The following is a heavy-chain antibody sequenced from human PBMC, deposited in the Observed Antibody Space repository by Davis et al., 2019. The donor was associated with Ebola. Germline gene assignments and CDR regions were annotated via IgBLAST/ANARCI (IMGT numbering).Heavy chain of an antibody. V-gene: IGHV3-23*01. J-gene: IGHJ4*02. CDR1: GFTFSNYA. D-gene: IGHD2-8*01. Sequence: GESLKISCAASGFTFSNYAMSWVRQAPGGGLEGVSGISASGADIKYADSVRGRFSISRDDSKNTLYLQMDSLRAEDTAVFYCAEGGTNNFLGANWGQGTLVTVSS. CDR3: AEGGTNNFLGAN. CDR2: ISASGADI.